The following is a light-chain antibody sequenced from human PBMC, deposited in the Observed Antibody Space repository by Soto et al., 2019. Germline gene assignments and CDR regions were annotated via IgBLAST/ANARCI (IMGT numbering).Light chain of an antibody. CDR1: QSVSTN. CDR2: GAS. Sequence: EIVMTQSPGTLSLSPGERATLSCRASQSVSTNLAWYQQIPGQAPRLLIYGASTRATGIPASFSGSGSGTEFTLAISSLQSEDFAVYYCQQYNNWPRTFGQGTKVEIK. V-gene: IGKV3-15*01. J-gene: IGKJ1*01. CDR3: QQYNNWPRT.